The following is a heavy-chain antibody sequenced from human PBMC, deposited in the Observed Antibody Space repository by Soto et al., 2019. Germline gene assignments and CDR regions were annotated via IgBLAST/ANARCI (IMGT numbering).Heavy chain of an antibody. CDR2: INSDGSST. Sequence: EVQLVESGGGLVQPGGSLRLSCAASGFTFSSYWMHWVRQAPGKGLVWVSRINSDGSSTSYADSVKGRFTISRDNAKHTLYLQMNSLRAEDTAVYYCARGRFDYYDSSGYRWGFDYWGQGTLVTVSS. CDR3: ARGRFDYYDSSGYRWGFDY. V-gene: IGHV3-74*01. CDR1: GFTFSSYW. D-gene: IGHD3-22*01. J-gene: IGHJ4*02.